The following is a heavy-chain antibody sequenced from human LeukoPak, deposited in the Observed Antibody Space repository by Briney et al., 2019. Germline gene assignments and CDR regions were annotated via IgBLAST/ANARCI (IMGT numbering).Heavy chain of an antibody. CDR1: GYTFTSYA. Sequence: ASVKVSCKSSGYTFTSYAMHWVRQAPGQRLEWMGWINAGNGNTQYSQEFQGRVTITRDTSASTVYMELSSLRSEDMAVYYCARFGLRPRGLDIWGQGTIVTVSS. V-gene: IGHV1-3*03. CDR3: ARFGLRPRGLDI. D-gene: IGHD3-16*01. CDR2: INAGNGNT. J-gene: IGHJ3*02.